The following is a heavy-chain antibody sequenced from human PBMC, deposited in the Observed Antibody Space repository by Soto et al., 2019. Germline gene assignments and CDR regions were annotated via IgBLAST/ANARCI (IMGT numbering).Heavy chain of an antibody. J-gene: IGHJ6*02. CDR3: ARGDATKIIVTTYYGLDV. CDR1: GGSFSNYG. V-gene: IGHV1-69*12. D-gene: IGHD3-22*01. Sequence: QAQVVQSGAEVKKPGSSVKVSCKASGGSFSNYGISWVRQAPGQGLEWMGGIIPVFGTPHYAQKFQDRVTITADESTSTVYMEVSSLTSEDTAVYYCARGDATKIIVTTYYGLDVWGQGTTVTVSS. CDR2: IIPVFGTP.